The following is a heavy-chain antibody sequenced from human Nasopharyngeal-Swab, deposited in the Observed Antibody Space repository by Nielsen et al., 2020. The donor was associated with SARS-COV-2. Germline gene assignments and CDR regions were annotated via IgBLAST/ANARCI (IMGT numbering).Heavy chain of an antibody. CDR2: IYTNGST. D-gene: IGHD3/OR15-3a*01. J-gene: IGHJ3*02. CDR3: ARPGHHYHFGAFDI. Sequence: SETLSLPCTVSGGSIISGNYYWTWIRQPAGKGLEWIGRIYTNGSTNYNPSLKSRVTTSVYTSKNQFSLYLSSVTAADTAVYYCARPGHHYHFGAFDIWGQGTTVTVSS. V-gene: IGHV4-61*02. CDR1: GGSIISGNYY.